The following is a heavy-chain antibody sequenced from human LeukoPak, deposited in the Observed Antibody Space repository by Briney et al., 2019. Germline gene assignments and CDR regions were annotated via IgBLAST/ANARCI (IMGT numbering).Heavy chain of an antibody. CDR2: IYYSGST. V-gene: IGHV4-61*01. Sequence: SETLSLTCTVSGYSISSGYYWGWVRQPPGKGLEWIGYIYYSGSTNYNPSLKSRVTISVDTSKNQFSLKLSSVTAADTAVYYCARERAVTTYYYFDYWGQGTLVTVSS. J-gene: IGHJ4*02. CDR1: GYSISSGYY. D-gene: IGHD4-17*01. CDR3: ARERAVTTYYYFDY.